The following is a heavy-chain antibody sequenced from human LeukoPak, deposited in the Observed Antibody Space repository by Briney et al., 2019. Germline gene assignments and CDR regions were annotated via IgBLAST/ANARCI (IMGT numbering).Heavy chain of an antibody. D-gene: IGHD5-24*01. CDR3: ARDRGEMATMSDAFDI. CDR1: GYTFTSYY. J-gene: IGHJ3*02. CDR2: INPSGGST. V-gene: IGHV1-46*01. Sequence: ASVKVSCKASGYTFTSYYMHWVRQAPGQGLEWMGIINPSGGSTSYAQKFQGRVTMTRDMSTSTVYMELSSLRPDDTAVYYCARDRGEMATMSDAFDIWGQGTMVTVSS.